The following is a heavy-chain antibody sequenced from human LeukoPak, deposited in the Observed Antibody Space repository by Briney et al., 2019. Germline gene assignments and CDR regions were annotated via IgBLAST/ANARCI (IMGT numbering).Heavy chain of an antibody. V-gene: IGHV4-59*01. CDR3: ARTTEAHSWRTRYYDYYMDV. CDR1: GGSISSYY. Sequence: SETLSLTCTVSGGSISSYYWSWIRQPPGRGLEWIGYIYYSGSTNYNPSLKSRVTISVDTSKNQFSLKLSSVTAADTAVYYCARTTEAHSWRTRYYDYYMDVWGKGTTVTVSS. D-gene: IGHD6-13*01. J-gene: IGHJ6*03. CDR2: IYYSGST.